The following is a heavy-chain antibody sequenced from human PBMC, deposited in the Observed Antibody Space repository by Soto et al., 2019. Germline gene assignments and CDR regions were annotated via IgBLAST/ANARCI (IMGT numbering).Heavy chain of an antibody. V-gene: IGHV1-69*13. J-gene: IGHJ6*02. Sequence: SVKVSCQASGGTFRTSAISWVRQAPGQGLEWVGGIMPVFRRPKYAQNFQDRVTITADESTSTAYMELSSLRSDDTAVYYCARDKDRLQLGGNYYYILDVWGQGTAVTVSS. D-gene: IGHD1-1*01. CDR2: IMPVFRRP. CDR3: ARDKDRLQLGGNYYYILDV. CDR1: GGTFRTSA.